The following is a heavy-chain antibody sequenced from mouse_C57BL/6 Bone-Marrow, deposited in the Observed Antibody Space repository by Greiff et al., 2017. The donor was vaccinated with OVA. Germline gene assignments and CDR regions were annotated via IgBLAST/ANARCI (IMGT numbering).Heavy chain of an antibody. J-gene: IGHJ4*01. CDR1: GFSLTSYA. D-gene: IGHD2-12*01. V-gene: IGHV2-9-1*01. CDR2: IWTGGGT. CDR3: ARSLSYDSLYAMDD. Sequence: QVQLQQSGPGLVAPSQSLSITCTVSGFSLTSYAISWVRQPPGKGLEWLGVIWTGGGTNYNSALQSRLSIRKDNSKSQVFLKMNSLQTDDTARDYCARSLSYDSLYAMDDWGQGTSVTVSS.